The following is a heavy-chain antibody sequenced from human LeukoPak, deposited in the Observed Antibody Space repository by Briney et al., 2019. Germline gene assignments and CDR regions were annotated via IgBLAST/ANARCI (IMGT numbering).Heavy chain of an antibody. CDR2: INHSGRT. D-gene: IGHD3-22*01. J-gene: IGHJ4*02. CDR1: DESFSGTF. V-gene: IGHV4-34*01. Sequence: PSETLSLTCDKDDESFSGTFWNWIRQPPGKGLEWIGEINHSGRTNYNPSLKSRVTFSLDTSKNQFSLKLSSVTAADTAVYYCARDRGYYDSSGYPLEYWGQGTLVTVSS. CDR3: ARDRGYYDSSGYPLEY.